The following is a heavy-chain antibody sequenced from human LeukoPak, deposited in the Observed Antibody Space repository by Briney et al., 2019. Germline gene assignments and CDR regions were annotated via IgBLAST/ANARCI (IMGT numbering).Heavy chain of an antibody. V-gene: IGHV3-23*01. CDR3: AQWSRYFDY. J-gene: IGHJ4*02. CDR1: GFTLSSYE. D-gene: IGHD1-26*01. Sequence: GGSLRLSCAASGFTLSSYEMNWVRQAPGKGLEWVSAISGSGYSTYYADSVKGRSTISRDNSKNTLYLQMNSLRAEDTALYFCAQWSRYFDYWGQGTLVTVSS. CDR2: ISGSGYST.